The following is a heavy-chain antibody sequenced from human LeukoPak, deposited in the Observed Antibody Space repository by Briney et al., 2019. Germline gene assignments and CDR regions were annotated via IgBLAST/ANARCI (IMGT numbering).Heavy chain of an antibody. D-gene: IGHD2-15*01. CDR1: GGTFSSYA. V-gene: IGHV1-69*04. CDR2: IIPILGIA. J-gene: IGHJ6*02. CDR3: ARDHCSGGSCYPVSGYYYYGMDV. Sequence: SVKVSCKASGGTFSSYAISWMRQAPGQGLEWMGRIIPILGIANYAQKFQGRVTITADKSTSTAYMELSSLRSEDTAVYYCARDHCSGGSCYPVSGYYYYGMDVWGQGTTVTVSS.